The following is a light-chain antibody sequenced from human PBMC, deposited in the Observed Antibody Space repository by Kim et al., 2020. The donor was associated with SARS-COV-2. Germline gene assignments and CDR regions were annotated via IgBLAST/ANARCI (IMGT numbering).Light chain of an antibody. CDR3: QVWDSSSDHGV. Sequence: APGKTARITCGGNNIRSKSVNWYQQKPGQAPVLVIYYDSDRPSGIPERFSGSNSGNTAALTISRVEAGDEADYYCQVWDSSSDHGVFGGGTQLTVL. CDR2: YDS. V-gene: IGLV3-21*04. CDR1: NIRSKS. J-gene: IGLJ3*02.